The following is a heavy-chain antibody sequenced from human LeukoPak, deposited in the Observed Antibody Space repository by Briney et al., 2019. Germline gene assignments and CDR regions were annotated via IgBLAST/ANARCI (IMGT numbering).Heavy chain of an antibody. J-gene: IGHJ3*02. CDR3: ARAHSSSWADAFDI. CDR1: GCTFSSYA. D-gene: IGHD6-13*01. CDR2: IIPIFGTA. Sequence: SVNVSCKASGCTFSSYAISWVRQAPGQGLEWMGGIIPIFGTANYAQKFQGRVTITADESTSTAYMELSSLRSEDTAVYYCARAHSSSWADAFDIWGQGTMVTVSS. V-gene: IGHV1-69*01.